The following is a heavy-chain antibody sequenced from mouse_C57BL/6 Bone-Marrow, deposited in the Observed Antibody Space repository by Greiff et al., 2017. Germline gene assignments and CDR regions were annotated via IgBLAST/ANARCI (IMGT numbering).Heavy chain of an antibody. CDR1: GYAFSSSW. V-gene: IGHV1-82*01. CDR3: YRKGGGNYAWFAY. D-gene: IGHD2-1*01. CDR2: IYPGDGDT. J-gene: IGHJ3*01. Sequence: QVQLQQSGPELVKPGASVKISCKASGYAFSSSWMNWVQQRPGKGLEWIGRIYPGDGDTNYNGKFKGKGTLTADKSSSTAYLQLSSLTSEDSAVYFCYRKGGGNYAWFAYWGQGTLVTVSA.